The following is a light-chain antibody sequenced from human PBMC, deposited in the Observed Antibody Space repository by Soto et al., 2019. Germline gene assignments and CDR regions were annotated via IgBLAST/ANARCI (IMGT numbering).Light chain of an antibody. Sequence: DIQMTQSPSSLSASVGDRVTITCRSSQSIRYHLNWYQHKPGKAPKLLINAASSLERGVPSRFSGGGSGTDFTLNISSLQPDDFATYYCQQNYRATPWTFGQGTKVEVK. J-gene: IGKJ1*01. V-gene: IGKV1-39*01. CDR3: QQNYRATPWT. CDR2: AAS. CDR1: QSIRYH.